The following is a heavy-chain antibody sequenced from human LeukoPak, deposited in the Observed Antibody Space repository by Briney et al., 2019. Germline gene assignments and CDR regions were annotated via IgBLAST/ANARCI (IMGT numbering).Heavy chain of an antibody. Sequence: SETLSPTCTVSGGSIRSFFWSWLRQPPGKPLEWLGRVSHSGITYYNSSLNSRVTISVDTSKNHFSLTVNSVTAADTAVYYCARLVIPWGQGILVTVSS. CDR2: VSHSGIT. V-gene: IGHV4-59*08. CDR1: GGSIRSFF. J-gene: IGHJ5*02. D-gene: IGHD3-10*01. CDR3: ARLVIP.